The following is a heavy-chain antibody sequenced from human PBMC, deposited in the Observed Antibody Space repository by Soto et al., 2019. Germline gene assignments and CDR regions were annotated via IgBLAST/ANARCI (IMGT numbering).Heavy chain of an antibody. V-gene: IGHV1-2*02. Sequence: QLHLVQSGAVVKKPGASVTVSCSASGYPVTAYYMHWVRQAPGRGLEWMGGINPATGAAKYIQTFQGRVTMTRDTSTSTVLMELRGLTSEDTAVFYCARGGGVGVAGSAAFDMWGQGTLVTVSS. CDR3: ARGGGVGVAGSAAFDM. CDR2: INPATGAA. J-gene: IGHJ3*02. D-gene: IGHD3-3*01. CDR1: GYPVTAYY.